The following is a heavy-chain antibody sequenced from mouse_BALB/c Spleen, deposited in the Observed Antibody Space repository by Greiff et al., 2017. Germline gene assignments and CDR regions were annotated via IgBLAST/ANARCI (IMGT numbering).Heavy chain of an antibody. J-gene: IGHJ4*01. V-gene: IGHV1-4*01. Sequence: VQLHQSGAELARPGASVKMSCKASGYTFTSYTMHWVKQRPGQGLEWIGYINPSSGYTNYNQKFKDKATLTADKSSSTAYMQLSSLTSEDSAVYYCARDGNYAMDYWGQGTSVTVSS. D-gene: IGHD2-1*01. CDR2: INPSSGYT. CDR3: ARDGNYAMDY. CDR1: GYTFTSYT.